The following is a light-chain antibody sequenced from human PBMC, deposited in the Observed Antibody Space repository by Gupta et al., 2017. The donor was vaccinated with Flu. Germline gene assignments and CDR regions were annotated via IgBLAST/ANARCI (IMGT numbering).Light chain of an antibody. CDR1: QSVNSN. CDR2: GAS. Sequence: PATLSGSPGGGATLSCRASQSVNSNLAWYQQKPGQAPRLLIYGASTRATGIPARFSGSGSGTEFTLTISSLQSEDFAVYYCQQYNDWPLTFGQGTKLEIK. V-gene: IGKV3-15*01. J-gene: IGKJ2*01. CDR3: QQYNDWPLT.